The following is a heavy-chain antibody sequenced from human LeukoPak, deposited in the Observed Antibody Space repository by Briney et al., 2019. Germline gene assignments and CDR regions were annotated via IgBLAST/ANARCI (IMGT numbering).Heavy chain of an antibody. CDR2: ISYDGSNK. CDR1: GFTFSSYG. D-gene: IGHD3-16*01. Sequence: PGGSLRLSCAASGFTFSSYGMHWVRQAPGKGLEWVAVISYDGSNKYYADSVKGRFTISRDNSKNTLYLQMNSLRAEDTAVYYCAKDRFGEFVYAFDIWGQGTMVTVSS. V-gene: IGHV3-30*18. J-gene: IGHJ3*02. CDR3: AKDRFGEFVYAFDI.